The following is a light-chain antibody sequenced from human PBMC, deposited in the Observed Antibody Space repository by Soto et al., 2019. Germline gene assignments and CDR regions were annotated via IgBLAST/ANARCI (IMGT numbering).Light chain of an antibody. CDR2: DAS. CDR1: QGISSA. CDR3: LQLNSHLFG. Sequence: AIQLTQSPSSLSASVGDRVTITCRASQGISSALAWYQQKPGKAPKLLIYDASSLESGVPSRFSGSGSGTDFTFTISSLQPEDFATYYCLQLNSHLFGFGPGTKVDIK. V-gene: IGKV1-13*02. J-gene: IGKJ3*01.